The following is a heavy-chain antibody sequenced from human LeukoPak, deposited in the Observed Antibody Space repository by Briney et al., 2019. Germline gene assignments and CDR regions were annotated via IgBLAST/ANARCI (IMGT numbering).Heavy chain of an antibody. CDR3: TRTRGCNSTSCYADY. J-gene: IGHJ4*02. Sequence: GGSLRLSCAASGFTFSNYAMTWVRQAPGKGLEWVSGISRSGDSTYYADSVKGRFTISRGNSKNTLYLQMNNLRAGDTAVYYCTRTRGCNSTSCYADYWGQGTLVTVSS. D-gene: IGHD2-2*01. CDR2: ISRSGDST. V-gene: IGHV3-23*01. CDR1: GFTFSNYA.